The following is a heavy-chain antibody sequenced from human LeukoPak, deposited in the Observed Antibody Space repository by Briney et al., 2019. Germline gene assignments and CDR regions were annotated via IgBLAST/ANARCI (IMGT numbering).Heavy chain of an antibody. D-gene: IGHD6-19*01. CDR3: ARSLSLMGSGWYRNWFDP. J-gene: IGHJ5*02. CDR2: IYPGDSDT. Sequence: GESLKISCKGSGYSFTSYWIGWVRQMPGKGLEWMGIIYPGDSDTRYSPSFQGQVTISADKSISTAYLQWSGLKASDTAMYYCARSLSLMGSGWYRNWFDPWGQGTLVTVSS. CDR1: GYSFTSYW. V-gene: IGHV5-51*01.